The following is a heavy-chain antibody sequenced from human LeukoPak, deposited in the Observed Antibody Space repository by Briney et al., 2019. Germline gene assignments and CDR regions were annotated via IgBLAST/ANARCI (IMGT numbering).Heavy chain of an antibody. Sequence: PSETLSLTCTVSGGSISSYYWSWIRQPPGKGLEWIGYIYTSGSTNYNPSLKSRVTISVDTSKNQFSLKLSSVTAADTAVYYCARGEMATRSFDYWGQGTLVTVSS. CDR1: GGSISSYY. V-gene: IGHV4-4*09. D-gene: IGHD5-24*01. J-gene: IGHJ4*02. CDR3: ARGEMATRSFDY. CDR2: IYTSGST.